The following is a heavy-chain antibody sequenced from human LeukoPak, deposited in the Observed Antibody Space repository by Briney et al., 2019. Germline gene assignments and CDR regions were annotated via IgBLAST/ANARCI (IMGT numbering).Heavy chain of an antibody. V-gene: IGHV5-51*01. CDR1: GYSFTSYW. J-gene: IGHJ3*02. CDR2: IYPGDSDT. D-gene: IGHD6-13*01. CDR3: ASPGSSSWTASDAFDI. Sequence: GESLQISCKGSGYSFTSYWIGWVRQMPGKGLEWMGIIYPGDSDTRYSPSFQGQVTISADKSISTAYLQWSSLKASDTAMYYCASPGSSSWTASDAFDIWGQGTMVTVSS.